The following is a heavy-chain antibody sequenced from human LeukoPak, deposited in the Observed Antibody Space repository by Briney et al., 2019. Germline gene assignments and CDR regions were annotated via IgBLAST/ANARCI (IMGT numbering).Heavy chain of an antibody. CDR3: AKKGGSFCSSTSCYPDDY. CDR2: MKQDGSEE. V-gene: IGHV3-7*03. D-gene: IGHD2-2*01. Sequence: PGGCLRLSCAVSGLTFNSYWMTWVRQAPGKGLEWVANMKQDGSEEYYVDSVKGRFTISRDKSKNTLYLQMNSLRAEDTAVYYCAKKGGSFCSSTSCYPDDYWGQGTLVTVSS. J-gene: IGHJ4*02. CDR1: GLTFNSYW.